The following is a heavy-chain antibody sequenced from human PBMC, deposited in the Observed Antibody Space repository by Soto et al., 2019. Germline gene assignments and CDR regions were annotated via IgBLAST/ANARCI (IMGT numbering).Heavy chain of an antibody. J-gene: IGHJ6*02. CDR2: ISYDGSNK. CDR1: GFTFSSYA. Sequence: PGGSLRLSCAASGFTFSSYAMHWVRQAPGKGLEWVAVISYDGSNKYYADSVKGRFTISRDNSKNTLYLQMNSLRAEDTAVYYCARMDGATITSFGSYYGMDVWGQGTTVTVSS. D-gene: IGHD3-3*01. V-gene: IGHV3-30-3*01. CDR3: ARMDGATITSFGSYYGMDV.